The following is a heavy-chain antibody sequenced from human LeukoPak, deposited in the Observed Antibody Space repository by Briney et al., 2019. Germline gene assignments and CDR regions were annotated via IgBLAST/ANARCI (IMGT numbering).Heavy chain of an antibody. Sequence: PGRSLRLSCAASGFTFDDYAMHWARQAPGKGLEWVSGISWSSGSIGYADSVKGRFTISRDNAKNSLYLQMNSLRAEDTALYYCAKEGAYYYDSSGYYYGFDYWGQGTLVTVSS. D-gene: IGHD3-22*01. J-gene: IGHJ4*02. V-gene: IGHV3-9*01. CDR3: AKEGAYYYDSSGYYYGFDY. CDR2: ISWSSGSI. CDR1: GFTFDDYA.